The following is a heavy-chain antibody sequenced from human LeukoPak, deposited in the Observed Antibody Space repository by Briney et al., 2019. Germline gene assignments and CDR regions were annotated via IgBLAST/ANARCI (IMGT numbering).Heavy chain of an antibody. Sequence: KSSETLSLTCTVSGGSISSGGYYWSWIRQHPGKGLEWIGYIYYSGSTYYNPSLKSRVTISVDTSKNQFSLKLSSVTAADTAVYYCARVGYSYGNDYWGQGTLVTASS. CDR3: ARVGYSYGNDY. J-gene: IGHJ4*02. V-gene: IGHV4-31*03. D-gene: IGHD5-18*01. CDR1: GGSISSGGYY. CDR2: IYYSGST.